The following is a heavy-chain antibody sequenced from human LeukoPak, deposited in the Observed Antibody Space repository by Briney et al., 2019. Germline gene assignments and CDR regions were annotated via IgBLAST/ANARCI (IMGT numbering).Heavy chain of an antibody. CDR2: ISYDGSNK. CDR1: GFTFSSYA. CDR3: ARRAYSGSYYRHFDY. V-gene: IGHV3-30-3*01. Sequence: GGSLRLSCAASGFTFSSYAMHWVRQAPGKGLEWVAVISYDGSNKYYADSVKGRFTISRDNSKNTLYLQMNSLRAEDTAVYYCARRAYSGSYYRHFDYWGQGTLVTVSS. D-gene: IGHD1-26*01. J-gene: IGHJ4*02.